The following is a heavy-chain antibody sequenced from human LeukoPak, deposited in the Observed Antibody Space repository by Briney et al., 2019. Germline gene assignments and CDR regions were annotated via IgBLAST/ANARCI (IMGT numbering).Heavy chain of an antibody. CDR3: ARAAGGYNLFTYYYYYYMDV. Sequence: SETLSLTCTVSGGSISSSSYYWGWIRQPPGKGLEWIGSIYYSGSTYYNPSLKSRVTISVDTSKNQFSLKLSSVTAADTAVYYCARAAGGYNLFTYYYYYYMDVWGKGTTVTISS. CDR2: IYYSGST. V-gene: IGHV4-39*07. CDR1: GGSISSSSYY. J-gene: IGHJ6*03. D-gene: IGHD5-24*01.